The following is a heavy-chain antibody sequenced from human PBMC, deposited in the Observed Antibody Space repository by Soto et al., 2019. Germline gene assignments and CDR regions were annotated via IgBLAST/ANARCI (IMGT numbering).Heavy chain of an antibody. D-gene: IGHD5-12*01. J-gene: IGHJ6*02. CDR3: ARDRAGVGYNIDV. CDR2: IWNDGSER. CDR1: GFTFRSYG. V-gene: IGHV3-33*01. Sequence: PGGSLRLSCAASGFTFRSYGMRWVRQAPGKGLEWVAVIWNDGSERYYADSVKGRFTISRDNSKNTLDLQMNSLRAEDTAVYYCARDRAGVGYNIDVWGQGTTVTSP.